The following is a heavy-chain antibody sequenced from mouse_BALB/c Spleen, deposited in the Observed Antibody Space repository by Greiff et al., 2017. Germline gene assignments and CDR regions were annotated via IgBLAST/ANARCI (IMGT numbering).Heavy chain of an antibody. CDR2: ISYDGSN. V-gene: IGHV3-6*02. J-gene: IGHJ3*01. CDR1: GYSITSGYY. CDR3: AREGRLPFAY. Sequence: VQLKQSGPGLVKPSQSLSLTCSVTGYSITSGYYWNWIRQFPGNKLEWMGYISYDGSNNYNPSLKNRISITRDTSKNQFFLKLNSVTTEDTATYYCAREGRLPFAYWGQGTLVTVSA. D-gene: IGHD1-2*01.